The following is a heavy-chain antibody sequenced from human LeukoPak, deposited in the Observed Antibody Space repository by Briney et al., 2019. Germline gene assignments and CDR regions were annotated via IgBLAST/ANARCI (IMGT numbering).Heavy chain of an antibody. J-gene: IGHJ3*02. CDR2: ISSSSSYI. D-gene: IGHD5-12*01. V-gene: IGHV3-21*01. Sequence: GGSLRLSCAASGFTFSSYGMNWVRQAPGKGLEWVSSISSSSSYIYYADSVKGRFTISRDNAKNSLYLQMNSLRAEDTAVYYCARGQVVATEFTDAFDIWGQGTMVTVSS. CDR1: GFTFSSYG. CDR3: ARGQVVATEFTDAFDI.